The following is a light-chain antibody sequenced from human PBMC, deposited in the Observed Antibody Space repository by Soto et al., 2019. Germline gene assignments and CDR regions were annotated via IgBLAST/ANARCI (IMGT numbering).Light chain of an antibody. CDR1: QSISSW. V-gene: IGKV1-5*03. Sequence: DIQMAQSPSTLSASVGDRVTITCRASQSISSWLAWHQQKPGKAPKLLIYKASSLESGVPSRFSGSGSGTEFTLTISSLQPEXXXXXXXXXXNGYFRTFGQGTKLEIK. CDR2: KAS. J-gene: IGKJ2*01. CDR3: XXXNGYFRT.